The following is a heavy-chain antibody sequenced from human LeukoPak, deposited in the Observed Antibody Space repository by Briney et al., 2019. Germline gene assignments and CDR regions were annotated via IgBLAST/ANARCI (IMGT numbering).Heavy chain of an antibody. V-gene: IGHV4-34*01. CDR3: ARDPRGIVGANHNWFDP. Sequence: SETLSLTCAVYGGSFSGYYWSWIRQPPGKGLEWIGEINHSGSTNYNPSLKSRVTISVDTSKNQFSLKLSSVTAADTAVYYCARDPRGIVGANHNWFDPWGQGTLVTVSS. D-gene: IGHD1-26*01. J-gene: IGHJ5*02. CDR1: GGSFSGYY. CDR2: INHSGST.